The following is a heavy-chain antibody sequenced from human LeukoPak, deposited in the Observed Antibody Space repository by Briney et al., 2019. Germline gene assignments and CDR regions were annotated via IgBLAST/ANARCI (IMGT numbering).Heavy chain of an antibody. Sequence: VGTLRLSCAASGVTFTDYGMHWVRHAPPKGLEWVGFIRNDGSIKYYADSVKGRFTISRDNSRNTLYLQMNSLRIEETAVYYCAKGYSYGYFDYWGRGALVTVSS. CDR2: IRNDGSIK. J-gene: IGHJ4*02. CDR3: AKGYSYGYFDY. CDR1: GVTFTDYG. V-gene: IGHV3-30*02. D-gene: IGHD5-18*01.